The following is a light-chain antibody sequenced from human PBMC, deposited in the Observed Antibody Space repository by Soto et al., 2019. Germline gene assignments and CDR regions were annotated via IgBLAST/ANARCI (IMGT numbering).Light chain of an antibody. CDR3: QQTYNPPRT. J-gene: IGKJ1*01. Sequence: DIQMTQSPSSLSASVGDRFTITCRASETIARYLNWYQQKPGKAPNLLIYAASTLKSGFPSRFSGTGSGTDFALTISRLQPEDFATYYCQQTYNPPRTFGQGTKVDIK. CDR2: AAS. CDR1: ETIARY. V-gene: IGKV1-39*01.